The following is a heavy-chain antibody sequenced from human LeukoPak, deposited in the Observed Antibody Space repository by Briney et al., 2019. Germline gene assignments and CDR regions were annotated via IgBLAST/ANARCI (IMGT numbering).Heavy chain of an antibody. CDR3: ARDLRGWGCGESEYYFDY. J-gene: IGHJ4*02. CDR2: ISSSSSYI. D-gene: IGHD3-10*01. Sequence: GGSLRLSCAASGFTFSSYSMNWVRQAPGKGLEWVSSISSSSSYIYYADSVKGRFTISRDNAKNSLYLQMNSLRAEDTAVYYCARDLRGWGCGESEYYFDYWGQGTLVTVSS. V-gene: IGHV3-21*01. CDR1: GFTFSSYS.